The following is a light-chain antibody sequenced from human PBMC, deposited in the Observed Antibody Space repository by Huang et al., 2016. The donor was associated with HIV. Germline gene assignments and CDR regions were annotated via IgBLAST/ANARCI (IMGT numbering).Light chain of an antibody. CDR1: QSLLHSNGYNY. CDR2: LGS. CDR3: MQALQTPT. V-gene: IGKV2-28*01. J-gene: IGKJ1*01. Sequence: DIVMTQSPLSLPVTPGEAASISCRSSQSLLHSNGYNYLDWYLQKPGQAPQLLIYLGSNRASGVPDRCSGSGSGTDFTLKISRVEAEDVGVYYCMQALQTPTFGQGTKVEIK.